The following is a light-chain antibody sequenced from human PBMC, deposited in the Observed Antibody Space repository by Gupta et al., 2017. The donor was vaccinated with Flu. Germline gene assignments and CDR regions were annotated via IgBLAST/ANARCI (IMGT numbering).Light chain of an antibody. V-gene: IGKV1-9*01. J-gene: IGKJ2*01. CDR2: GTS. CDR1: RGIERF. Sequence: DIKFTQSPSFLSASVGDRVTITRRASRGIERFLAWYQQKSGKAPKVLISGTSNLQSGVRSRFSGSGSETEFTLTIDSLQPEEFATYYCQQVDSYPYTFGQGTRLEI. CDR3: QQVDSYPYT.